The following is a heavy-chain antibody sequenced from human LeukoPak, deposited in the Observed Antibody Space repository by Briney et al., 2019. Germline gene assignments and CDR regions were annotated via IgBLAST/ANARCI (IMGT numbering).Heavy chain of an antibody. CDR1: GVTFSDYW. Sequence: GGSLRLSCAASGVTFSDYWMTGVRQAPGKGLEWVANLRQDGSEKYYVDSVKGRFTVSRDNTKNSLYLHMNSLRTEDTAVYYCARLLYAAGSEYWGQGTLVTVSS. CDR2: LRQDGSEK. J-gene: IGHJ4*02. D-gene: IGHD6-13*01. CDR3: ARLLYAAGSEY. V-gene: IGHV3-7*05.